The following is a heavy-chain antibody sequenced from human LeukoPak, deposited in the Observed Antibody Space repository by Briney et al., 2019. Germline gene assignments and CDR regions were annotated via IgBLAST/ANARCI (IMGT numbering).Heavy chain of an antibody. V-gene: IGHV3-21*01. D-gene: IGHD6-13*01. J-gene: IGHJ4*02. Sequence: GGSLRLSCAASGFTFSNFAMTWVRQAPGKGLEWVSSIVGSSSTYYADSLKGRFTVSRDNAKNSLYLQMNSLRAEDTAVYYCARIGAGSSRDYWGQGTLVTVSS. CDR1: GFTFSNFA. CDR2: IVGSSST. CDR3: ARIGAGSSRDY.